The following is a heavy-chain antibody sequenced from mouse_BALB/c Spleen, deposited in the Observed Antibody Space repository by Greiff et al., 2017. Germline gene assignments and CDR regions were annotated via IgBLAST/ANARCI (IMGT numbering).Heavy chain of an antibody. V-gene: IGHV5-6-5*01. D-gene: IGHD1-2*01. J-gene: IGHJ4*01. Sequence: EVQGVESGGGLVKPGGSLKLSCAASGFTFSSYAMSWVRQTPEKRLEWVASISSGGSTYYPDSVKGRFTISRDNARNILYLQMSSLRSEDTAMYYCARGRDYGHYYAMDYWGQGTSVTVSS. CDR1: GFTFSSYA. CDR3: ARGRDYGHYYAMDY. CDR2: ISSGGST.